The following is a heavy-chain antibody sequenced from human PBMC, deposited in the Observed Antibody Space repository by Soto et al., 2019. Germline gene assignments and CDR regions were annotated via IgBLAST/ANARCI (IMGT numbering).Heavy chain of an antibody. V-gene: IGHV1-69*06. CDR2: IIPIFGTA. J-gene: IGHJ6*02. CDR3: ARDVGYNYKGGMDV. Sequence: QVKLVQSGAEVKKPGSSVKVSCKASGGTFSSYAISWVRQAPGQGLEWMGGIIPIFGTANYAQKFQGRVTITADKSTSTAYMELGSLRSEDTAVYYCARDVGYNYKGGMDVWGQGTTVTVSS. CDR1: GGTFSSYA. D-gene: IGHD5-18*01.